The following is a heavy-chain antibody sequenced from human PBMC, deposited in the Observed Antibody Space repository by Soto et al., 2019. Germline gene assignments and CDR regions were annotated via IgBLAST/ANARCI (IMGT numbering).Heavy chain of an antibody. CDR1: GFTFSTYW. J-gene: IGHJ6*04. Sequence: GGSLRLSCAASGFTFSTYWMHWVRQAPGKGLVWVSRIDSDGSRTNYADSVKGRFTISRDNAKNMLYLQMNSLRVEDTAVYYCARGWFGPDVWGKGTTVTVSS. D-gene: IGHD3-10*01. CDR3: ARGWFGPDV. CDR2: IDSDGSRT. V-gene: IGHV3-74*01.